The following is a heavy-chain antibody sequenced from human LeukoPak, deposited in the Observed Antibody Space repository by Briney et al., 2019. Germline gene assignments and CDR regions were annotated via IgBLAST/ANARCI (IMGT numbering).Heavy chain of an antibody. CDR1: GFNFDTYV. CDR3: ARDFLEPKWLHEESVIDY. CDR2: ISGSGRHL. Sequence: GGSLRLSCSASGFNFDTYVMNWVRQAPGKGLEWVSVISGSGRHLFYADSVKGRFTISRDNSKNTLYLQMNSLRAEDTAVYYCARDFLEPKWLHEESVIDYWGQGTLVTVSS. J-gene: IGHJ4*02. V-gene: IGHV3-23*01. D-gene: IGHD5-12*01.